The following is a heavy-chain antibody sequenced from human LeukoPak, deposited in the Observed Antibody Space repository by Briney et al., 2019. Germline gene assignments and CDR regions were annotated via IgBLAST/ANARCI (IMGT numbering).Heavy chain of an antibody. D-gene: IGHD2-21*01. Sequence: SETLSLTCSVSGGSISSSSYYWGWIRQSPGKGLEWIGSMYYRGTTYESSSLKSRLTLSIDTANNQFSLKLTSVPAADTGVYYCAREYSRSVVAGSRPDLWGQGLLITVS. V-gene: IGHV4-39*02. CDR3: AREYSRSVVAGSRPDL. CDR2: MYYRGTT. CDR1: GGSISSSSYY. J-gene: IGHJ4*02.